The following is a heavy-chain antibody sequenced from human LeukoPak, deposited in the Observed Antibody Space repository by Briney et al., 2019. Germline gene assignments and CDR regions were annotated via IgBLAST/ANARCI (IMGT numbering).Heavy chain of an antibody. CDR1: GGSISSNY. Sequence: SETLSLTCSVSGGSISSNYWSWIRQPPGKGLEWIGYICYRGSTNYNPSLKSRVTISVDTSKNQFSLKLSSVTAADTAVYYCASYSYYMDVWGKGTTVTVSS. V-gene: IGHV4-59*01. CDR3: ASYSYYMDV. D-gene: IGHD2-21*01. J-gene: IGHJ6*03. CDR2: ICYRGST.